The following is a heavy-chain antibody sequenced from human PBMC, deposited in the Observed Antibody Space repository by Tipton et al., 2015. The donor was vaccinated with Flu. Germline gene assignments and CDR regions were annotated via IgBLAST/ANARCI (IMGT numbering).Heavy chain of an antibody. CDR2: ISESSKTI. CDR1: GFTFSIYE. J-gene: IGHJ4*02. CDR3: ARGPELPRTFIFDY. V-gene: IGHV3-48*03. D-gene: IGHD1-14*01. Sequence: QLVQSGGGVVQPGGSLRLSCVASGFTFSIYEMHWVRQAPGKGLEWISFISESSKTIYYADSVEGRFTISRDNAKNSLYLQLSSLKVDDTAVYYCARGPELPRTFIFDYWGQGALVTVSS.